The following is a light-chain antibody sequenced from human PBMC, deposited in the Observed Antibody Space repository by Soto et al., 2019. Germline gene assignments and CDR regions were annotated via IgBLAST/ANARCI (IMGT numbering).Light chain of an antibody. J-gene: IGKJ1*01. Sequence: DIQMTQSPSTLSASVGDSVTISCRASQNINTWLAWYHQKPGMAPKLLISDAYTLESGVPSRFSGSGSGPEFTLTISSLQPDDFATYYCLQDYTYPLTFGQGTKVDIK. CDR2: DAY. V-gene: IGKV1-5*01. CDR1: QNINTW. CDR3: LQDYTYPLT.